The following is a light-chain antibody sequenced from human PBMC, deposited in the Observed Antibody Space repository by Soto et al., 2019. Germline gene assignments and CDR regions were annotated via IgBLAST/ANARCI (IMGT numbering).Light chain of an antibody. J-gene: IGKJ2*01. CDR2: GAS. CDR3: HYDGHGGDT. Sequence: VLTQSPGSLSLSPGERATLSCRASEVVTTNFIAWYQQQPGQPPRLLIFGASSRAAGIPARFTGIGSGTDFSLAISRLEPEDSAVYFCHYDGHGGDTFGQGTKLEI. V-gene: IGKV3-20*01. CDR1: EVVTTNF.